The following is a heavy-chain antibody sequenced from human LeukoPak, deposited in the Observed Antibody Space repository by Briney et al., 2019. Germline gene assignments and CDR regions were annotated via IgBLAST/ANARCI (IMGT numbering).Heavy chain of an antibody. J-gene: IGHJ6*02. D-gene: IGHD4-17*01. CDR2: IGSDNKP. CDR3: AESTVTTYYYYGMDV. Sequence: GGSLRLSCEASGFTFSAYAMTWVRQAPGQGLEWVSSIGSDNKPHYSESVKGRFAISRDNSKSTLYLQMNSLRAEDTAVYYCAESTVTTYYYYGMDVWGQGTTVTVSS. CDR1: GFTFSAYA. V-gene: IGHV3-23*05.